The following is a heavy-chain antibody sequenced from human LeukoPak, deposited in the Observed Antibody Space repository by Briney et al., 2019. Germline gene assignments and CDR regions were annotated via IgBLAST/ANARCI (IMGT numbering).Heavy chain of an antibody. CDR3: PTSAIPHYVWGSYRASDAFDI. CDR1: GYTLTELS. Sequence: AAVTVSFKVSGYTLTELSMHWVRQAPGKGGEGMGGFDPEDGETIYAQKFQGRITMTEHTSTDTAYMELSSLRSEDTAVYYCPTSAIPHYVWGSYRASDAFDIWGQGTMVTVSS. V-gene: IGHV1-24*01. CDR2: FDPEDGET. D-gene: IGHD3-16*02. J-gene: IGHJ3*02.